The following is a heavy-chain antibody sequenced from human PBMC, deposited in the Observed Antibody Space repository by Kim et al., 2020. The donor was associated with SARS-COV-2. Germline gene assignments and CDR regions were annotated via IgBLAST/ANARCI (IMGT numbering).Heavy chain of an antibody. CDR1: GFTFSSYG. CDR3: AKDGAAVYDYIWGSYRSYYYYGMDV. D-gene: IGHD3-16*02. V-gene: IGHV3-33*06. Sequence: GGSLRLSCAASGFTFSSYGMHWVRQAPGKGLEWVAVIWYDGSNKYYADSVKGRFTISRDNSKNTLYLQMNSLRAEDTAVYYCAKDGAAVYDYIWGSYRSYYYYGMDVGGQGTTVTVSS. CDR2: IWYDGSNK. J-gene: IGHJ6*02.